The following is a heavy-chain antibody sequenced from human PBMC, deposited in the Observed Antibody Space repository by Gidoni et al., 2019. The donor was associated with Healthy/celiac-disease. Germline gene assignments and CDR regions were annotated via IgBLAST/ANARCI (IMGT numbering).Heavy chain of an antibody. Sequence: QAQLQQWGAGLLKPSETLSLTCAVYGGSFSGYYWSWIRQPPGKGLEWIGEINHSGSTNYNPSLKSRVTISVDTSKNQFSLKLSSVTAADTAVYYCARGHIVVVPAAMGDWFDPWGQGTLVTVSS. J-gene: IGHJ5*02. D-gene: IGHD2-2*01. CDR1: GGSFSGYY. CDR3: ARGHIVVVPAAMGDWFDP. V-gene: IGHV4-34*01. CDR2: INHSGST.